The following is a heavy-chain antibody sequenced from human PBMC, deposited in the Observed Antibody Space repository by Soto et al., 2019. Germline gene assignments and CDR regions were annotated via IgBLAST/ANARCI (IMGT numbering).Heavy chain of an antibody. CDR3: AREMGSAFDI. V-gene: IGHV4-30-4*01. CDR1: GGSISSGDYY. D-gene: IGHD3-16*01. Sequence: QVQLQESGPGLVKPSQTLSLTCTVSGGSISSGDYYWSWIRQPPGKGLEWIGYIYYSGSTYYNPSPNMRVPISGDTSKNHFSLKLSSVTAADTAVYYCAREMGSAFDIWGQGTMVTVSS. J-gene: IGHJ3*02. CDR2: IYYSGST.